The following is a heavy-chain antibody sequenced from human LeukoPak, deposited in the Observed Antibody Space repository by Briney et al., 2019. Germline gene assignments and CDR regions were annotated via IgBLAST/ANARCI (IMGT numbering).Heavy chain of an antibody. V-gene: IGHV5-51*01. J-gene: IGHJ4*02. CDR1: GYSFTSYW. CDR3: ASSYHYDILTGYWDYFDY. CDR2: IYPGDSDT. D-gene: IGHD3-9*01. Sequence: GESLKISCKGSGYSFTSYWIGWVRQMPGKGLEWMGIIYPGDSDTRYSPSFQGQVTISADKSISTAYLQWSSLKASDTAMYYCASSYHYDILTGYWDYFDYWGQGTLVTVSS.